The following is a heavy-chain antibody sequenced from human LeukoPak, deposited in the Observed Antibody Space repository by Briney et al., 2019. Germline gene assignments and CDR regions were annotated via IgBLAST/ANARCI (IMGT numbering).Heavy chain of an antibody. V-gene: IGHV1-8*01. J-gene: IGHJ5*02. Sequence: ASVKVSCKASGYTLTSYDINWVRQATGQGLEWMGWMNPNSGNTGYAQKFQGRVTMTRNTSISTAYMELSSLRSEDTAVYYCARERVRLLGGFDPWGQGTLVTVSS. CDR2: MNPNSGNT. CDR3: ARERVRLLGGFDP. CDR1: GYTLTSYD. D-gene: IGHD3-10*01.